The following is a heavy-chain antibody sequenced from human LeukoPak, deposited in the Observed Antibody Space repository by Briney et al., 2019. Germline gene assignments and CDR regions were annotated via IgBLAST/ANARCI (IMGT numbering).Heavy chain of an antibody. D-gene: IGHD6-19*01. V-gene: IGHV3-43*02. CDR2: ISGDGGGT. CDR3: AKGVGYSSGWYMDYYYMDV. J-gene: IGHJ6*03. Sequence: GGSLRLSCAASGFTFDDYAMHWVRQAPGKGLEWVSLISGDGGGTYYADSVKGRFTISRDNSKNSLYLQMNSLRTEDTALYYCAKGVGYSSGWYMDYYYMDVWGKGTTVTVSS. CDR1: GFTFDDYA.